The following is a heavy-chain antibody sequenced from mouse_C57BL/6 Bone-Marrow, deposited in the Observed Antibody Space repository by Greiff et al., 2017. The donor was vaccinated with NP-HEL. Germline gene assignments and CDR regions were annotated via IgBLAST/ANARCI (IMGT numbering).Heavy chain of an antibody. CDR2: INRDGGST. CDR1: EYEFPSHD. Sequence: EVMLVESGGGLVQPGESLKLSCESNEYEFPSHDMSWVRKTPEKRLELVAAINRDGGSTYYPDTMERRFIISRDTTKKTLYLQMSSLRSEDTALDYCARHLPDVGYAMDYWGQGTSVTVSS. J-gene: IGHJ4*01. V-gene: IGHV5-2*01. CDR3: ARHLPDVGYAMDY. D-gene: IGHD3-1*01.